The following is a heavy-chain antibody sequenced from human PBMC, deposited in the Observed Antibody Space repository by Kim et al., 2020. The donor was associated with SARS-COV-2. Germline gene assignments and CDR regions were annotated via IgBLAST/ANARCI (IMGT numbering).Heavy chain of an antibody. J-gene: IGHJ6*02. CDR2: TYYGSKWSS. CDR3: TRRLGRSSQYNGMDV. D-gene: IGHD6-19*01. CDR1: GDSVSSHSAV. V-gene: IGHV6-1*01. Sequence: SQTLSLTCAISGDSVSSHSAVWNWIRQSPSRGLEWLGRTYYGSKWSSNYAVSVKSRIIINADTSKNQVSLQLNSVTPEDTAVYYCTRRLGRSSQYNGMDVWGQGTTVTVSS.